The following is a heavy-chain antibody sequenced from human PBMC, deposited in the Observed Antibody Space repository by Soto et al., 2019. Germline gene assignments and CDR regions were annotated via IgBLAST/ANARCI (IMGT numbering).Heavy chain of an antibody. Sequence: ASVKVSCKAIGYSFTSHYMHWVRQAPGQGLEWMGTIYPGGVNIGYAQKFKGRVTMTKDTSTSTVYMELNSLTSEDTAVYYCARDKSWHDMVLWFDPWGQGTLVTVSS. CDR1: GYSFTSHY. V-gene: IGHV1-46*03. CDR2: IYPGGVNI. CDR3: ARDKSWHDMVLWFDP. J-gene: IGHJ5*02. D-gene: IGHD1-1*01.